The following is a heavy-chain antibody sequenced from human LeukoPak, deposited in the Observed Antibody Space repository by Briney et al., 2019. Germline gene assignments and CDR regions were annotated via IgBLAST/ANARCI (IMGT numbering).Heavy chain of an antibody. CDR3: AKDRVVHRGDYFDY. CDR2: ISYDGSNK. D-gene: IGHD2-8*01. CDR1: GFTFSSYG. Sequence: GRSLRLSCAASGFTFSSYGMHWVRQAPGKGLEWVAVISYDGSNKYYADSVKGRFTISRDNSKNTLYLQMNSLRAEDTAVYYCAKDRVVHRGDYFDYWGQGTLVTVSS. J-gene: IGHJ4*02. V-gene: IGHV3-30*18.